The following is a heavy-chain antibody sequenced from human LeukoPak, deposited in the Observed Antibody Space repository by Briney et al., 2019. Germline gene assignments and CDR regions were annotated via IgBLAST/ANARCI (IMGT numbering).Heavy chain of an antibody. CDR2: ISSSSSYI. J-gene: IGHJ3*02. CDR1: GITFRNYS. Sequence: WGSLRLSCAVSGITFRNYSMNWVRQAPGKGLEWVSSISSSSSYIYYADSVKGRFTISRDNAKNSLYLQMNSLRAEDTAVYYCAREYCSGGSCYNDAFDIWGQGTMVTVSS. CDR3: AREYCSGGSCYNDAFDI. V-gene: IGHV3-21*01. D-gene: IGHD2-15*01.